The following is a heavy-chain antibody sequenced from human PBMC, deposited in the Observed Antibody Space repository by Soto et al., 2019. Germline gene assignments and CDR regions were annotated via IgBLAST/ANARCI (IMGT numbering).Heavy chain of an antibody. Sequence: QVQLVESGGGVVQPGRSLRLSCAASGFTLRTYGMHWVRQAPGKGLEWVAVISYDGPYKYYADSVKGRFTISRDSSKNTLYRQMNTLRAEDTAVYYCAKDHGSPDDNYGMDVWGQGTTVSVSS. D-gene: IGHD1-1*01. CDR3: AKDHGSPDDNYGMDV. V-gene: IGHV3-30*18. CDR2: ISYDGPYK. CDR1: GFTLRTYG. J-gene: IGHJ6*02.